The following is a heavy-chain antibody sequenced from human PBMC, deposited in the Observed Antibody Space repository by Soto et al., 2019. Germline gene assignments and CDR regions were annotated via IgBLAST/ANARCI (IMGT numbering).Heavy chain of an antibody. Sequence: GGSLRLSCAASGFTFSSYGMHWVRQAPGKGLEWVAVISYDGSNKYYADSVKGRFTISRDNSKNTLYLQMNSLRAEDTAVYYCANPDSSGEKFDYWGQGTLVTVSS. J-gene: IGHJ4*02. CDR2: ISYDGSNK. CDR3: ANPDSSGEKFDY. D-gene: IGHD3-22*01. CDR1: GFTFSSYG. V-gene: IGHV3-30*18.